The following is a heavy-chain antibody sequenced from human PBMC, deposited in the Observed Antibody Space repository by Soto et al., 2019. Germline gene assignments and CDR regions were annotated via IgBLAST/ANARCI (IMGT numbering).Heavy chain of an antibody. Sequence: SETLSLTCTVSGGSISSSSYYWGWIRQPPGKGLEWIGSIYYSGSTYYNPSLKSRVTIYVDTSKNQFYLKLSSVTAADTAVYYCARSGKRHHYVWGSYGSLRPYYFEYWGKGSLVT. CDR3: ARSGKRHHYVWGSYGSLRPYYFEY. D-gene: IGHD3-16*02. CDR2: IYYSGST. J-gene: IGHJ4*02. V-gene: IGHV4-39*01. CDR1: GGSISSSSYY.